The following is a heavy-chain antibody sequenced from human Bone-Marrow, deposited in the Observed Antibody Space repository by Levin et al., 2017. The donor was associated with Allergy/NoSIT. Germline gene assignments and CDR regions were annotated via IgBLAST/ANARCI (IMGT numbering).Heavy chain of an antibody. CDR1: GFSLSTSGVG. Sequence: SGPTLVKPTQTLTLTCTFSGFSLSTSGVGVGWIRQPPGKALEWLALIYWDEDKRYSPSLRSRLTITKDTSKNQVVLAMTNMDPVDTATYFCAHRQYRYSDWSGGAFDSWGQGTMVAVSS. J-gene: IGHJ3*02. V-gene: IGHV2-5*02. CDR2: IYWDEDK. CDR3: AHRQYRYSDWSGGAFDS. D-gene: IGHD3-9*01.